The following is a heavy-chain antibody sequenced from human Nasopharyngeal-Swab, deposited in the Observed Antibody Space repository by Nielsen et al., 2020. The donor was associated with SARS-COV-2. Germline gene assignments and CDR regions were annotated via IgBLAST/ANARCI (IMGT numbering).Heavy chain of an antibody. Sequence: WIRQPPGKGLEWIGEINHSRSTNYNPSLKSRVTISVDTSKNQFSLKLSSVTAADTAVYYCARGPTQQLVRDYWGQGTLVTVSS. V-gene: IGHV4-34*01. J-gene: IGHJ4*02. CDR3: ARGPTQQLVRDY. D-gene: IGHD6-13*01. CDR2: INHSRST.